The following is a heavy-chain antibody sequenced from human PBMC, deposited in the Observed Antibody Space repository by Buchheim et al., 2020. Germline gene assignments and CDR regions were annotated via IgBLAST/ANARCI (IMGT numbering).Heavy chain of an antibody. CDR2: IFSSGST. D-gene: IGHD6-13*01. J-gene: IGHJ5*01. Sequence: QVQLQESGPGLVKPSETLSLTCSVSGDSLNSYYWSWIRQPPGKELEWIGYIFSSGSTYYRPSLRSRAFISLDTSRNQFSLRLRSVTAADTAVYYCARGRRNYSRGWFDPWGQGT. CDR3: ARGRRNYSRGWFDP. V-gene: IGHV4-4*08. CDR1: GDSLNSYY.